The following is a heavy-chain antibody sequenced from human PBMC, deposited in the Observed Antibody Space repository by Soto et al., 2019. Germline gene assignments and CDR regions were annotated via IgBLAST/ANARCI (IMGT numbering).Heavy chain of an antibody. V-gene: IGHV3-30*18. CDR1: GFTFSSYG. CDR2: ISYDGSNK. CDR3: AKDPQSGYQYYFDY. D-gene: IGHD3-22*01. Sequence: PGGSLRLSCAASGFTFSSYGMHWVRQAPGKGLEWVAVISYDGSNKYYADSVKGRFTISRDNSKNTLYLQMNSLRAEDTAVYYCAKDPQSGYQYYFDYWGQGTLVTVSS. J-gene: IGHJ4*02.